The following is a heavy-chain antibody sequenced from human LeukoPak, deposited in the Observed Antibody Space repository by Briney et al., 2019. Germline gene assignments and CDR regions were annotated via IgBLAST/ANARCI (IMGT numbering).Heavy chain of an antibody. Sequence: GGSLRLSCAASGFTFTSYAMSWVRQAPGKGLEWVSAISGSGGDTYYADSVKGRVTISRDNAKNSLYLQMNSLRAEDTAVYYCARDGYCSGGSCYAPRFDPWGQGILVTVSS. D-gene: IGHD2-15*01. CDR2: ISGSGGDT. J-gene: IGHJ5*02. V-gene: IGHV3-23*01. CDR1: GFTFTSYA. CDR3: ARDGYCSGGSCYAPRFDP.